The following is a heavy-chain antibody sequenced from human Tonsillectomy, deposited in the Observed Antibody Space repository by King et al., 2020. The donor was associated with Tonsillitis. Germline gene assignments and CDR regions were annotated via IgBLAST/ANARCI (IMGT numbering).Heavy chain of an antibody. Sequence: VQLVESGGGLVKPGGSLRLSCAASGFTFSNAWMSWVRQAPGKGLEWVGRIKSKTDGGTTDYAAPVKGRFTISRDDSKNTLDLQMNSLKTEDTAVYYCTTDLDYGDYLGVWGQGTTVTVSS. CDR2: IKSKTDGGTT. J-gene: IGHJ6*02. D-gene: IGHD4-17*01. V-gene: IGHV3-15*01. CDR1: GFTFSNAW. CDR3: TTDLDYGDYLGV.